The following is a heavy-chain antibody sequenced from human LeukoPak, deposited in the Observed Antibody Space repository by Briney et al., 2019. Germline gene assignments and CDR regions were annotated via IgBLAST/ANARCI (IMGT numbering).Heavy chain of an antibody. J-gene: IGHJ4*02. CDR3: ATDSPETAAFDY. CDR2: IVGSSRNI. V-gene: IGHV3-48*04. CDR1: GFSFSTYS. D-gene: IGHD1-1*01. Sequence: GGSLRLSCTASGFSFSTYSMNWVRQAPGKGLEWVSYIVGSSRNIYYADSVKGRFTISRDNAKNSLYLQMDSLRAEDTAVYHCATDSPETAAFDYWGQGTLVTVSS.